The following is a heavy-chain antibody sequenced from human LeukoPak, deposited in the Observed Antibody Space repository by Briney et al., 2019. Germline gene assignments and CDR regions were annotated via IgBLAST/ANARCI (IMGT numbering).Heavy chain of an antibody. J-gene: IGHJ6*03. V-gene: IGHV3-7*01. CDR1: GFTFNNAW. CDR3: AREPVRMRFMDV. Sequence: PGGSLRLSCAASGFTFNNAWMSWVRQAPGKGPEWVANIKYDGREKWYVDSVKGRFTISRDNAKNSLYLQMNSLRAEDTAVYYCAREPVRMRFMDVWGKGTTVTVSS. CDR2: IKYDGREK.